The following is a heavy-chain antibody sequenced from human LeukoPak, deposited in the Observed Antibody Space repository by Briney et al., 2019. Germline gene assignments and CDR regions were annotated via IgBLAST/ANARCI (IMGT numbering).Heavy chain of an antibody. CDR3: ARGEVGATAHFDY. Sequence: APVKVSCKASGYTFTGYYMHWVRQAPGQGLEWMGRINPNSGGTNYAQKFQGRVTMTRDTSISTAYMELSRLRSDDTAVYYCARGEVGATAHFDYWGQGTLVTVSS. D-gene: IGHD1-26*01. V-gene: IGHV1-2*06. J-gene: IGHJ4*02. CDR2: INPNSGGT. CDR1: GYTFTGYY.